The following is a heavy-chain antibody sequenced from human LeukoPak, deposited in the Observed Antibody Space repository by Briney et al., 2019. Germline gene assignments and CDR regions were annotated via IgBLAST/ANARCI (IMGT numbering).Heavy chain of an antibody. CDR3: ARGPPNWGFDY. V-gene: IGHV1-8*01. CDR2: MSPNSGNT. Sequence: GASVKVSCKASGYTFTSFDVNWVRHTGQGLEWMGWMSPNSGNTGYAQKFQGGVSMTRDTSISTAYMELSSLSSEDTAVYSCARGPPNWGFDYWGQGTLVTVSS. CDR1: GYTFTSFD. J-gene: IGHJ4*02. D-gene: IGHD7-27*01.